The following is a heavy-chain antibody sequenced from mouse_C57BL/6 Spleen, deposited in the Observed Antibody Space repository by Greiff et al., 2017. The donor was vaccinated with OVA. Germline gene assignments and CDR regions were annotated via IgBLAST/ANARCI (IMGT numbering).Heavy chain of an antibody. D-gene: IGHD2-4*01. CDR3: ARLDYDYPY. J-gene: IGHJ2*01. Sequence: EVQLQQSGPELVKPGASVKISCKASGYTFTDYYMNWVKQSHGKSLEWIGDINPNTGGTSYNQKFKGKATLTVDKSSSTAYMELLSLTSEDSAVYYCARLDYDYPYWGQGTTLTVSS. V-gene: IGHV1-26*01. CDR2: INPNTGGT. CDR1: GYTFTDYY.